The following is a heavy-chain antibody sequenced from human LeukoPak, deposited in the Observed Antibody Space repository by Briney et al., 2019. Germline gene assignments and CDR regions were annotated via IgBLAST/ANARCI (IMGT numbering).Heavy chain of an antibody. D-gene: IGHD1-26*01. CDR3: ARGRVGIVGATTTVDY. CDR2: ISSSGSII. V-gene: IGHV3-48*03. CDR1: GFTFSSYE. Sequence: GGSLRLSCAASGFTFSSYEMNWVRQAPGKGLEWVSYISSSGSIIYVADSVKGRFTISRDNAKNSLYLQMISLRAEDTGVYYCARGRVGIVGATTTVDYWGQGTPVTVSS. J-gene: IGHJ4*02.